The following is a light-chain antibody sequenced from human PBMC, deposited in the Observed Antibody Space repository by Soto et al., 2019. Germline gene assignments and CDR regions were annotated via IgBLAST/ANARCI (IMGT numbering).Light chain of an antibody. CDR3: SSFTSRSSLI. CDR1: MRDIGAYNL. J-gene: IGLJ2*01. CDR2: EVR. V-gene: IGLV2-14*01. Sequence: QSALTQPASVSGSPGQSITIFCAGTMRDIGAYNLVSWYQQHPGRAPQLIIYEVRNRPSGSSFRFSGSKSGNTASLTISGRQAEDEADYYCSSFTSRSSLILGGGTKVTVL.